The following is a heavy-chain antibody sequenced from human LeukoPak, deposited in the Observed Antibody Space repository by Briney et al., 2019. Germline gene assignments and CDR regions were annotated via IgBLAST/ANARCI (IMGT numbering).Heavy chain of an antibody. CDR2: ISGSGGTT. V-gene: IGHV3-23*01. CDR3: AKDPNWGTHS. Sequence: GGSLRLSCAASGFTFSSYAMSWVRQAPGKGLELVSGISGSGGTTYYADSVKGRFTISRDNSKNTLYLQLNSLRAEDTAIYYCAKDPNWGTHSWGQGVLVTVSS. D-gene: IGHD7-27*01. CDR1: GFTFSSYA. J-gene: IGHJ4*02.